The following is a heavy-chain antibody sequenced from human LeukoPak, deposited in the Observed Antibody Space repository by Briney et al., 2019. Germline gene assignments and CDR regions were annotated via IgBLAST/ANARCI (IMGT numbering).Heavy chain of an antibody. V-gene: IGHV1-24*01. J-gene: IGHJ6*02. CDR1: GYTLTELS. Sequence: ASVKVSCKVSGYTLTELSMHWVRQAPGKGLEWMGGFDPEDGETIYAQKFQGRVTMTEDTSTDTAYMELSSLRSEDTAVYYCATDRYCSSTSCYRLDYYGMDVWGQGTMVTVSS. CDR2: FDPEDGET. CDR3: ATDRYCSSTSCYRLDYYGMDV. D-gene: IGHD2-2*02.